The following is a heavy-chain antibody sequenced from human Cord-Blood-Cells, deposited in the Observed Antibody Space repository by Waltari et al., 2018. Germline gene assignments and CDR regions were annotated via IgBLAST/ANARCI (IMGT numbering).Heavy chain of an antibody. CDR1: GGTFSSYA. J-gene: IGHJ6*02. CDR3: AREGVAVAGTPYYYYGMDV. CDR2: IIPIFGTA. Sequence: QVQLVQSGAEVKKPGSSVKVSCKASGGTFSSYAISWVRHAPGQVLEWMGGIIPIFGTANYAQKFQGRVTITADKSTSTAYMELSSLRSEDTAVYYCAREGVAVAGTPYYYYGMDVWGQGTTVTVSS. V-gene: IGHV1-69*06. D-gene: IGHD6-13*01.